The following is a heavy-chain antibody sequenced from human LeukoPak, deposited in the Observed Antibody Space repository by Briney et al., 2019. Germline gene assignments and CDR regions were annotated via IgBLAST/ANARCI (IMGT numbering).Heavy chain of an antibody. V-gene: IGHV1-8*03. D-gene: IGHD1-26*01. CDR3: ARGPSYSGSYYNFDY. Sequence: ASVKVSCKASGYTFTSYDINWVRQATGQGLEWMGWMNPNSGNTGYAQKFQGRVTITRNTSISTAYMELSSLRSEDTAVYYRARGPSYSGSYYNFDYWGQGTLVTVSS. J-gene: IGHJ4*02. CDR2: MNPNSGNT. CDR1: GYTFTSYD.